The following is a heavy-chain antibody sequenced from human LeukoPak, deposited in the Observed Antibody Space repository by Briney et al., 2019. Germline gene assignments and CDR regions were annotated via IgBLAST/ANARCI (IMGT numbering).Heavy chain of an antibody. Sequence: GGSLRLSCAASGFTFSSYAMSWVRQAPGKGLEWVSAISGSGGSTYYADSVRGRFTISRDNSKNTLYLQMNSLRAEDTAVYYCARGGVYYDFWSGYYTLDQWGQGTLVTVSS. CDR3: ARGGVYYDFWSGYYTLDQ. CDR2: ISGSGGST. J-gene: IGHJ4*02. V-gene: IGHV3-23*01. CDR1: GFTFSSYA. D-gene: IGHD3-3*01.